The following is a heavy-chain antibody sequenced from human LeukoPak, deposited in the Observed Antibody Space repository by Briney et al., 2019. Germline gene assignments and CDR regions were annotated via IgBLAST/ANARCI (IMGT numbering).Heavy chain of an antibody. CDR1: GGSVSSGSYY. CDR3: AKYSSGPYYYYGMDV. Sequence: PSETLSLTCTVSGGSVSSGSYYWSWIRQPPGKGLEWIVYIYYSGSTNYNPSLKSRVTISVDTSKNQFSLKLSSVTAADTAVYYCAKYSSGPYYYYGMDVWGQGTTVTVSS. J-gene: IGHJ6*02. V-gene: IGHV4-61*01. D-gene: IGHD6-19*01. CDR2: IYYSGST.